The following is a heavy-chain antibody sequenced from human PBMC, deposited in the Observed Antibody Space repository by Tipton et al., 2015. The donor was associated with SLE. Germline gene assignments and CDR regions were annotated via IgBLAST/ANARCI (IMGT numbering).Heavy chain of an antibody. CDR2: IWYDGTNE. D-gene: IGHD2-15*01. CDR3: ARDGGVCSGGSCFHGMDV. V-gene: IGHV3-33*08. Sequence: SLRLSCAASGFTFSNYAMHWVRQAPGKGLEWVAAIWYDGTNEYYADSVKGRFTISRDNSKNTLYLQMNSLRAEDTAVYYCARDGGVCSGGSCFHGMDVWGQGTTVTVSS. J-gene: IGHJ6*02. CDR1: GFTFSNYA.